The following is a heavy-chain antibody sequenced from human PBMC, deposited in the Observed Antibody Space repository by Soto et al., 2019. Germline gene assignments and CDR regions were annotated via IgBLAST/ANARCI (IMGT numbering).Heavy chain of an antibody. CDR3: AKDRISTQPLLSY. V-gene: IGHV3-30*18. CDR2: ISSDGSNK. D-gene: IGHD2-21*02. CDR1: GFTFRSYG. J-gene: IGHJ4*02. Sequence: QAQLVESWGGVVQPGRSLRLSCAASGFTFRSYGMHWVRQAPGKGLEWGAVISSDGSNKYYADSVTGRFTISRDNYNNPLYLQMNSLRAEDTAVYYCAKDRISTQPLLSYWGQGTLVTVSS.